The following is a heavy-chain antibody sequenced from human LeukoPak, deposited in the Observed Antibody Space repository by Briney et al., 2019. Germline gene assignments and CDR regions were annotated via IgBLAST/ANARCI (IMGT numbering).Heavy chain of an antibody. CDR2: INHRGST. V-gene: IGHV4-34*01. CDR1: IDSFSNYH. D-gene: IGHD6-6*01. CDR3: ARGLRQLVRSWHY. J-gene: IGHJ4*02. Sequence: SETLSLTCAVYIDSFSNYHWNWIRQPPGKGLEWIGEINHRGSTNYNPSLKSRVTISVDTSKNQFSLKLSSVTAADTAVYYCARGLRQLVRSWHYWGQGTLVTVSS.